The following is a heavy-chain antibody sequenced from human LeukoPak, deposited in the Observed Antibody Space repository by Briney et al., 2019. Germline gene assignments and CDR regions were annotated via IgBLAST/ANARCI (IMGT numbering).Heavy chain of an antibody. D-gene: IGHD3-9*01. V-gene: IGHV1-46*01. CDR3: ARDIGILTGYSYYFDY. J-gene: IGHJ4*02. Sequence: ASVKVSCKASGYTFTSCYMHWVRQAPGQGLEWMGIINPSGGSTSYAQKFQGRVTMTRDTSTSTVYMELSSLRSEDTAVYYCARDIGILTGYSYYFDYWGQGTLVTVSS. CDR2: INPSGGST. CDR1: GYTFTSCY.